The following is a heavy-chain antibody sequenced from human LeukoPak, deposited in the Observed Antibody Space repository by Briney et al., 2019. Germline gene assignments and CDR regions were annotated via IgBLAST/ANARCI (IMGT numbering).Heavy chain of an antibody. J-gene: IGHJ6*03. CDR3: ARVYYDSSGYYHYYYYMDV. CDR2: IYSSGST. D-gene: IGHD3-22*01. Sequence: SETLSLTCTVSGGSISSYYWSWIRQPPGKGLEWIGHIYSSGSTNYNPSLKSRVTISLDTSKNQFSLKLSSVTAADTAVYYCARVYYDSSGYYHYYYYMDVWGKGTTVTVSS. CDR1: GGSISSYY. V-gene: IGHV4-59*08.